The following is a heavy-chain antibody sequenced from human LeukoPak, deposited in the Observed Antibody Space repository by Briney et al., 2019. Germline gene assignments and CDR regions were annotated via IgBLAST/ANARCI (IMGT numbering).Heavy chain of an antibody. Sequence: PGGSLRLSCAASGFTFTTYGMHWVRQAPGKGLEWVSFLRYDATSYYYAESVKGRFTVSRDNSRNTLFLLMTSLRAEDSALYYCAKDAISSLAVRRFDLWGQGTLVTVSS. D-gene: IGHD6-6*01. CDR2: LRYDATSY. V-gene: IGHV3-30*02. J-gene: IGHJ4*02. CDR3: AKDAISSLAVRRFDL. CDR1: GFTFTTYG.